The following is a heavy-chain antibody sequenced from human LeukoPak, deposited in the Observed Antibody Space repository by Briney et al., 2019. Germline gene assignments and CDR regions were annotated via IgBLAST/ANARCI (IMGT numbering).Heavy chain of an antibody. V-gene: IGHV1-8*01. CDR3: ARGRNHYDFWSGSEQDY. CDR1: GYTFTSYD. Sequence: ASVTVSCKASGYTFTSYDINWVRQAPGQGLEWMGWMNPNSGNTGYAQKFQGRVTMTRNTSISTAYMELSSLRSEDTAVYYCARGRNHYDFWSGSEQDYWGQGTLVTVSS. CDR2: MNPNSGNT. D-gene: IGHD3-3*01. J-gene: IGHJ4*02.